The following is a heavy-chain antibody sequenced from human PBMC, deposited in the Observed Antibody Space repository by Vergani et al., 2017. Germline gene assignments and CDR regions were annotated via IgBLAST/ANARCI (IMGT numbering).Heavy chain of an antibody. J-gene: IGHJ5*02. CDR3: ARHSTVEWLVKLGWIDP. V-gene: IGHV4-39*01. D-gene: IGHD6-19*01. CDR2: IYYSGST. Sequence: QLQLQESGPGLVKPSATLSLTCSVSGASIRSSNYYWGWIRQPPGKVLEWIASIYYSGSTYYNPSIKSRVTISVDTSKNQFSLKLSSVTAADTAVYFCARHSTVEWLVKLGWIDPWGQGILVTVSS. CDR1: GASIRSSNYY.